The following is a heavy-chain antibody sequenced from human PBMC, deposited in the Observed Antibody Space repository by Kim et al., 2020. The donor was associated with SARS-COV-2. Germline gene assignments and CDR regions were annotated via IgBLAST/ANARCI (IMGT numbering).Heavy chain of an antibody. Sequence: AALVTGRFTVSRDDSRNTLSLQMDSRETEDTAVYYCAAERPEVGTGECDYWGQGTLVTVSS. D-gene: IGHD6-19*01. V-gene: IGHV3-15*01. CDR3: AAERPEVGTGECDY. J-gene: IGHJ4*02.